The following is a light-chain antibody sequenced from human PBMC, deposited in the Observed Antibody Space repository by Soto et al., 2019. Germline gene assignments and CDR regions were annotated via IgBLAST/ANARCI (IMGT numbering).Light chain of an antibody. CDR3: QQLNSYPSIT. J-gene: IGKJ5*01. Sequence: DIQLTQSPSFLSASVGARVTITCRASQGISSYLAWYQQKPGKAPKLLIYAASTLQSGVPPRFSSSGSGTEFTLTITSLQTEDFATYYCQQLNSYPSITFGQGTRLVIK. CDR2: AAS. CDR1: QGISSY. V-gene: IGKV1-9*01.